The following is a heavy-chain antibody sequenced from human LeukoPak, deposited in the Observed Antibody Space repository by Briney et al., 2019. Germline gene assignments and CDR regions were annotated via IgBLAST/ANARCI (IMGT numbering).Heavy chain of an antibody. Sequence: GGSLRLSCAASGFTFSSYGMHWVRQAPGKGLEWVSFIRYGGSNKYYADSVKGRFTISRDNSKNTLYLQMNSLRAEDTAVYYCAKPHILRYFAWLPGNWGQGTRVTVSS. D-gene: IGHD3-9*01. CDR2: IRYGGSNK. V-gene: IGHV3-30*02. CDR3: AKPHILRYFAWLPGN. J-gene: IGHJ4*02. CDR1: GFTFSSYG.